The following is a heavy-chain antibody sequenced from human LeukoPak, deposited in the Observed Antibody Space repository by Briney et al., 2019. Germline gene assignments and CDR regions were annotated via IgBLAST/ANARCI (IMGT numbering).Heavy chain of an antibody. CDR3: ARARVWSGYLFDY. J-gene: IGHJ4*02. D-gene: IGHD3-3*01. Sequence: PSETLSLTCTVSGGSISSSSYYWGWIRQPPGKGLEWIGSIYYSGSTYYNPSLKSRVTISVDTSKNQFSLKLSSVTAADTAVYYCARARVWSGYLFDYWGQGTLVTVSS. V-gene: IGHV4-39*07. CDR1: GGSISSSSYY. CDR2: IYYSGST.